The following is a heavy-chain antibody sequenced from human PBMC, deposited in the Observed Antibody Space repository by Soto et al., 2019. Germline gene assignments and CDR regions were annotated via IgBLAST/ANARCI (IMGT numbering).Heavy chain of an antibody. Sequence: EVQLLESGGGLVQPGGSLRLSCAASGFTFSNYARSWVRQAPGKGLEWVSAISGSGDSTYYADSVKGRFTISRDNSKNTLYPQMNSLRAEDTAVYYCAKEFLRPFDYWGQGTLVTVSS. CDR3: AKEFLRPFDY. V-gene: IGHV3-23*01. J-gene: IGHJ4*02. CDR2: ISGSGDST. CDR1: GFTFSNYA.